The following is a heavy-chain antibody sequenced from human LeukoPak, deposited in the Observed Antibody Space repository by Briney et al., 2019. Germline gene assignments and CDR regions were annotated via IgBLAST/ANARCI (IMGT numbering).Heavy chain of an antibody. J-gene: IGHJ4*02. V-gene: IGHV4-38-2*02. CDR2: IYHSGST. Sequence: PSETLSLTCAVSDYSISSAYYWGWIRQPPGKGLEWIWSIYHSGSTDYNPSLKSRVTISVDTSKNQFSLKLRCVTAADTAVYYCARDQAYCGGDCCFDFWGQGTLVTVSS. CDR3: ARDQAYCGGDCCFDF. CDR1: DYSISSAYY. D-gene: IGHD2-21*02.